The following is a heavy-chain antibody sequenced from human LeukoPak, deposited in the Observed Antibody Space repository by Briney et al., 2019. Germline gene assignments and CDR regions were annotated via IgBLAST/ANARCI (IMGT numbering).Heavy chain of an antibody. CDR3: ARGQYRRDY. J-gene: IGHJ4*02. V-gene: IGHV4-34*01. D-gene: IGHD2-2*01. CDR2: INHSGST. CDR1: GGSFSGHY. Sequence: KPSETLSLTCAVYGGSFSGHYWSWIRQPPGKGLEWIGEINHSGSTNYNPSLKSRVTISVDTSKNQFSLKLSSVTAADTGVYYCARGQYRRDYWGQGTLVTVSS.